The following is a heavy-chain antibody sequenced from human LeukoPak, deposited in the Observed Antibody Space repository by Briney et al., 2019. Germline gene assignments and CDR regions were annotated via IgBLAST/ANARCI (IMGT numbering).Heavy chain of an antibody. Sequence: ASVKVSCKASGRTFSTYPISWVRQAPGQGLEWMGGIIPIFGTSNYAQKFQDRVTITTDESTSTAYMELSSLRSEDTALYYCATAYCGGDCYATNFDYWGQGALVTVSS. CDR2: IIPIFGTS. CDR3: ATAYCGGDCYATNFDY. V-gene: IGHV1-69*05. D-gene: IGHD2-21*02. J-gene: IGHJ4*02. CDR1: GRTFSTYP.